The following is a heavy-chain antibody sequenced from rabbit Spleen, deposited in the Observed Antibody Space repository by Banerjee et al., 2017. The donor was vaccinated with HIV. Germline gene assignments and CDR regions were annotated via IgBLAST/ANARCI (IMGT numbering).Heavy chain of an antibody. J-gene: IGHJ2*01. Sequence: QEQLEESGGDLVKPEGSLTLSCKAFGFTISGYWMNWVRQAPGKGLEWIACIDTNDGDTDYANWPKGRFTISKTSSTTVTLQMTSLTAADTATYFCARNYVNAFDPWGPGTLVTVS. CDR3: ARNYVNAFDP. D-gene: IGHD1-1*01. CDR2: IDTNDGDT. CDR1: GFTISGYW. V-gene: IGHV1S45*01.